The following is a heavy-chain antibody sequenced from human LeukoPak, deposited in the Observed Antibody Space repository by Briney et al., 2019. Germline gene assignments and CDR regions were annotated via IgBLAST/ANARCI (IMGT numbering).Heavy chain of an antibody. D-gene: IGHD2-15*01. Sequence: GASVKVSCKASGYTFTSYYMHWARQAPGQGLDWMGIINPSGGDTIYVQKFQGRVTMTRDTSTSTVYMELSSLRSEDTAVYYCARPHSGGTRNDAFDIWGQGTMVTVSS. CDR2: INPSGGDT. V-gene: IGHV1-46*01. CDR1: GYTFTSYY. J-gene: IGHJ3*02. CDR3: ARPHSGGTRNDAFDI.